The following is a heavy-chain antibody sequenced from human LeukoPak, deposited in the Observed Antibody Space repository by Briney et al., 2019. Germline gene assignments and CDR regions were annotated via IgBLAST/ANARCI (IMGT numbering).Heavy chain of an antibody. CDR1: GFTFSNAW. J-gene: IGHJ4*02. CDR2: IKSKTEGGIR. V-gene: IGHV3-15*01. CDR3: TTDLGSMYGLGY. Sequence: GGSLRLSCAASGFTFSNAWMTWVRQAPGKGLEWVGRIKSKTEGGIRDFAAPVKGRFTISRDDSKNTLYLQMNSLKTEDTAIYYCTTDLGSMYGLGYWGQGTLVTVSS. D-gene: IGHD2-8*01.